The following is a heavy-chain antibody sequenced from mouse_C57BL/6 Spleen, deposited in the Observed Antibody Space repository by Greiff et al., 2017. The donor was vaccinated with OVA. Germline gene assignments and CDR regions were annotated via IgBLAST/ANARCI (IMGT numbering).Heavy chain of an antibody. V-gene: IGHV1-59*01. CDR3: ARGLDYGSSPFAY. Sequence: QVQLQQPGAELVRPGPSVKLSCKASGYTFTSYWMHWVKQRPGQGLEWIGVIDPSDSYTNYNQKFKGKATLTVDTSSSTAYMQLSSLTSEDSAVYYCARGLDYGSSPFAYWGQGTLVTVSA. CDR2: IDPSDSYT. J-gene: IGHJ3*01. CDR1: GYTFTSYW. D-gene: IGHD1-1*01.